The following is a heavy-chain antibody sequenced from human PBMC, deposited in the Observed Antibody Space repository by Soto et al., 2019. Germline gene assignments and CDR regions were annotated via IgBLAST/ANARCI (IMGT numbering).Heavy chain of an antibody. CDR1: GGSISSSNW. Sequence: LSLTCAVFGGSISSSNWWSWVRQPPGKGLEWIGEIYHSGSTNYNPSLKSRVTISVDKSKNQFSLKLSSVTAADTAVYYCARVRDCTNGVCYPGGWFDPWGQGTLVTVSS. D-gene: IGHD2-8*01. CDR3: ARVRDCTNGVCYPGGWFDP. CDR2: IYHSGST. J-gene: IGHJ5*02. V-gene: IGHV4-4*02.